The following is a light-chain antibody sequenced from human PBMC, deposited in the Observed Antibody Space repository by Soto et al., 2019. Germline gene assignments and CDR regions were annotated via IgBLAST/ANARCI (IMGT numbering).Light chain of an antibody. CDR3: QQSYISLYT. J-gene: IGKJ2*01. CDR1: QSISKN. V-gene: IGKV1-39*01. CDR2: SAS. Sequence: DVQMTQSPASLSASVGDRVTITCRASQSISKNLNWYQHKVGKAPQLLIYSASDSQAGVPSRFSHSGSGKDLTLIISGLQPEDFATYYCQQSYISLYTVGHGAQVDIK.